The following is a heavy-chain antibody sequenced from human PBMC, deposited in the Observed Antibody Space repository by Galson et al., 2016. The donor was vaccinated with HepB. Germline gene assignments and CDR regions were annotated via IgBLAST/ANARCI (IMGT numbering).Heavy chain of an antibody. CDR3: ARVPHYGDYVGAFDI. V-gene: IGHV3-66*02. J-gene: IGHJ3*02. CDR2: IYSGGST. Sequence: SLRLSCAASGFTVSRSYMSWVRQAPGKGLEWVSVIYSGGSTYYADSVKGRFTISRDNSKNTLYLQMNSLRPEDTAVYYCARVPHYGDYVGAFDIWGQGTMVTVSS. D-gene: IGHD4-17*01. CDR1: GFTVSRSY.